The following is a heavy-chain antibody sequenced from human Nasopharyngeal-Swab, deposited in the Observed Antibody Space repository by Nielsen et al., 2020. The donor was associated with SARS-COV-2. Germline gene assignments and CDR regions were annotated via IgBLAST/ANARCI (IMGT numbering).Heavy chain of an antibody. V-gene: IGHV4-59*13. J-gene: IGHJ6*03. CDR2: IYYSGST. Sequence: PGKGQEWIGYIYYSGSTNYNPSLKSRVTISVDTSKNQFSLKLSSVTAADTAVYYCARGPDRNYDFWSGYYTPSSYYYYYMDVWGKGTTVTVSS. D-gene: IGHD3-3*01. CDR3: ARGPDRNYDFWSGYYTPSSYYYYYMDV.